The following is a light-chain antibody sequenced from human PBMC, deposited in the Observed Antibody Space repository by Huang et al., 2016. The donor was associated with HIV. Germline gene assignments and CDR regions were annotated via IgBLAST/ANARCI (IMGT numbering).Light chain of an antibody. CDR3: HQYNNWLLS. CDR1: RSVSTN. V-gene: IGKV3-15*01. J-gene: IGKJ4*01. CDR2: GSS. Sequence: EIVMTQSPATLSVSPGQRVTLSCRANRSVSTNLAWYQQRHGQAPRLLIYGSSTRALGIPCRFSGSGSGTDFSLTISSLQSEDFALYYCHQYNNWLLSFGGGTRV.